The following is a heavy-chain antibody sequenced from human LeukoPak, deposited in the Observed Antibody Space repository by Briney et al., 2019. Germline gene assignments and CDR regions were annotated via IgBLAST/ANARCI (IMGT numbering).Heavy chain of an antibody. J-gene: IGHJ4*02. D-gene: IGHD7-27*01. CDR2: IYSSGST. CDR1: GGSISSTSYY. Sequence: SETLSLTCVVSGGSISSTSYYWGWIRQPPGKGLEWIGSIYSSGSTFYNPSLKSRVTISVDTSKKQFSVRMSSVTAADTAVYYCARLTGPTSYFDYWGQGTLVTVSS. CDR3: ARLTGPTSYFDY. V-gene: IGHV4-39*07.